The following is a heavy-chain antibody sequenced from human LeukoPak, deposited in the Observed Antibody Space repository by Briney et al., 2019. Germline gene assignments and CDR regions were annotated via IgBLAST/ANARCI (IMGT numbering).Heavy chain of an antibody. CDR3: AKDLRHERTCDCYGWFDP. Sequence: GGSLRLSCAAPGVSFNTYAMSCVRQAPGKGRWWVSAIRVGGDYKYYAGSVKGRFTISRDNSRNPLYLQMNSLRVEDTAIYYCAKDLRHERTCDCYGWFDPWGQGTLVSVSS. CDR2: IRVGGDYK. D-gene: IGHD1-7*01. CDR1: GVSFNTYA. V-gene: IGHV3-23*01. J-gene: IGHJ5*02.